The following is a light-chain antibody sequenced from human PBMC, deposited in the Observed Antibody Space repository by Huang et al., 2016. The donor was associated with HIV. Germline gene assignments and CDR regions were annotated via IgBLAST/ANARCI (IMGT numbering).Light chain of an antibody. Sequence: EIVLTQSPATLSSSPGERATLSCRASQSVSSYLAWYQQKPGQAPRRLIYDTSHRATGIPARFSGSGSGTEFTLTISSLEPEDFAVYYCQQRSAWLYTFGQGTKVEIK. CDR1: QSVSSY. V-gene: IGKV3-11*01. J-gene: IGKJ2*01. CDR3: QQRSAWLYT. CDR2: DTS.